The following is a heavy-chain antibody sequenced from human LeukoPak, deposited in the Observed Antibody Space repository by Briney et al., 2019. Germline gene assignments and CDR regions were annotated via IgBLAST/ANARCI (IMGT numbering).Heavy chain of an antibody. J-gene: IGHJ4*02. D-gene: IGHD6-19*01. V-gene: IGHV3-49*04. CDR1: GFTFGDYA. CDR2: IRSTTYGGTT. CDR3: NRYSSGWYNSDY. Sequence: PGRSLRLPCTASGFTFGDYAMSWVRQAPGKGLEWVGFIRSTTYGGTTEYAASVKGRFTISRDDSKSIAYLQMNSLKTEDTAVYYCNRYSSGWYNSDYWGQGTLVTVSS.